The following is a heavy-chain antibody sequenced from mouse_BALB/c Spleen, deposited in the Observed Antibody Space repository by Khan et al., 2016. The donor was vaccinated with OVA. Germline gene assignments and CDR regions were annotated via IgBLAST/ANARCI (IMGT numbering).Heavy chain of an antibody. V-gene: IGHV1-9*01. CDR1: GYTFSSYL. Sequence: QVQLKQSGTELLKPGASVKISCKATGYTFSSYLIEWIKQRSGHGLEWIGEILPGSDSPNYNERFMGKATFTADTSSNTAYMQLSSLTSEDSAVYYCARQGGGYFSWFAYWGQGTLVTGSA. D-gene: IGHD2-3*01. CDR3: ARQGGGYFSWFAY. CDR2: ILPGSDSP. J-gene: IGHJ3*01.